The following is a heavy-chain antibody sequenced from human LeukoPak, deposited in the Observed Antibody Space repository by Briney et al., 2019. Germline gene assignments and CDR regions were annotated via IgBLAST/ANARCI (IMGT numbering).Heavy chain of an antibody. D-gene: IGHD3-3*01. J-gene: IGHJ4*02. Sequence: SETLSLTCTVSGGSISSSSYYWGWIRQPPGKGLEWIGSIYHSGSTYYNPSLKSRFTISVDTSKSQFSLKLSSVTAADTAVYYCARVHPRMEWLSVFDYWGQGTLVTVSS. CDR2: IYHSGST. CDR3: ARVHPRMEWLSVFDY. CDR1: GGSISSSSYY. V-gene: IGHV4-39*07.